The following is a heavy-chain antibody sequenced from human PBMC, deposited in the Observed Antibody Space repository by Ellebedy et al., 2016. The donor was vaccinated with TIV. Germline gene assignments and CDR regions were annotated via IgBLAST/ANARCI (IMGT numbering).Heavy chain of an antibody. CDR1: GGSISSYC. D-gene: IGHD3-9*01. V-gene: IGHV4-59*08. CDR3: ARHLILTGFDAVYYYGMDV. CDR2: IYYSGST. Sequence: SETLSLTCTVSGGSISSYCWSWIRQPPGKGLEWIGYIYYSGSTNYNPSLKSRVTISVDTSKNQFSLKLSSVTAADTAVYYCARHLILTGFDAVYYYGMDVWGQGTTVTVSS. J-gene: IGHJ6*02.